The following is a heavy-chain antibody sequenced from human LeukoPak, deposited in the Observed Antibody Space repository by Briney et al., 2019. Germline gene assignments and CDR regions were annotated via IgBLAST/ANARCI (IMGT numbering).Heavy chain of an antibody. Sequence: GSLRLSCSASGFTFSSYSLNWVRQAPGKGLEWVSSISSSSSYIYYADSVEGRFTISRDNAKNSLYLQMSSLIAEDTAVYYCASDVVGATPHDYWGQGTLVTVSS. D-gene: IGHD1-26*01. J-gene: IGHJ4*02. V-gene: IGHV3-21*01. CDR3: ASDVVGATPHDY. CDR2: ISSSSSYI. CDR1: GFTFSSYS.